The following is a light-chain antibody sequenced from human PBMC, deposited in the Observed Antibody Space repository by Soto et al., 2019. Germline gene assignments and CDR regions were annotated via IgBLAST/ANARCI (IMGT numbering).Light chain of an antibody. V-gene: IGLV1-40*01. CDR1: SSNIGAGYD. Sequence: QLVLTQPPSVSGAPGQRVTISCTGRSSNIGAGYDVHWYQQLPGTGPKLLIYGNTNRPSGVPDRFSGSHSGTSASLAITGLQAEDEADYFCQSYDSSLSGRVFGGGTKVTVL. J-gene: IGLJ3*02. CDR2: GNT. CDR3: QSYDSSLSGRV.